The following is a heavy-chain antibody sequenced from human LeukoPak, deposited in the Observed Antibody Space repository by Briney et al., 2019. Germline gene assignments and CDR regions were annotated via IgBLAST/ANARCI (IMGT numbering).Heavy chain of an antibody. CDR1: GYSISSGYY. V-gene: IGHV4-38-2*02. D-gene: IGHD1-7*01. CDR3: AGCRITGTRPFDY. J-gene: IGHJ4*02. Sequence: SETLSLTCTVSGYSISSGYYWGWIRQHPGEGLEWIGSIYHSGSTYYNPSLKSRVTISVDTSKNQFSLKLSSVTAADTAVYYCAGCRITGTRPFDYWGQGTLVTVSS. CDR2: IYHSGST.